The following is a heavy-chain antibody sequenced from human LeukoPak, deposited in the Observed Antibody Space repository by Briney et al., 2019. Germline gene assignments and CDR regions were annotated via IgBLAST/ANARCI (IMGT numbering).Heavy chain of an antibody. CDR2: IIPIFGTA. V-gene: IGHV1-69*13. D-gene: IGHD6-6*01. CDR1: GYTFTGYY. Sequence: SVKVSCKASGYTFTGYYMHWVRQAPGQGLEWMGGIIPIFGTANYAQKFQGRVTITADESTSTAYMELSSLRSEDTAVYYCARRGYSSSSFYYYYGMDVWGQGTTVTVSS. J-gene: IGHJ6*02. CDR3: ARRGYSSSSFYYYYGMDV.